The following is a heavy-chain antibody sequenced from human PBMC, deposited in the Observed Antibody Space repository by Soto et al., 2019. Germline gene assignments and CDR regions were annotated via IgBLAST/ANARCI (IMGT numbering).Heavy chain of an antibody. D-gene: IGHD6-13*01. Sequence: VQLVESGGGLVQPGRSLRLSCTASGFTFDDYALHWVRQAPGKGLEWVSGITWNSDRVDYADSVKGRFTISRDNARNSLYLQMNSLRAEDTALYFCGKGLSMAAIDYWGQGTLVTVSS. CDR2: ITWNSDRV. V-gene: IGHV3-9*01. CDR3: GKGLSMAAIDY. CDR1: GFTFDDYA. J-gene: IGHJ4*02.